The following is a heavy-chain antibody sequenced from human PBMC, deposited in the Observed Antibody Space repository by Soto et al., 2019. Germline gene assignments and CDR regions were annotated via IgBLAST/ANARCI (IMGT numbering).Heavy chain of an antibody. Sequence: PXESLTISFTVSGYNFTAFWLGLVRQMPGKGLEWMANIHPLDSETNYGPSFQGQVTISADKSITTALLHWSNLKASDNGIYFCAKLGFPGAIYFDSWGQGSLVTVYS. CDR1: GYNFTAFW. J-gene: IGHJ4*02. CDR3: AKLGFPGAIYFDS. CDR2: IHPLDSET. D-gene: IGHD6-25*01. V-gene: IGHV5-51*01.